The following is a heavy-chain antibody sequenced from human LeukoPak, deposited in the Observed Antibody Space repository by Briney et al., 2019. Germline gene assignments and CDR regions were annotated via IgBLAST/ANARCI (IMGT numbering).Heavy chain of an antibody. CDR3: ATATQPRGYFLH. V-gene: IGHV1-18*01. CDR1: GYTFTTYS. D-gene: IGHD2-2*01. CDR2: ISVNNGGT. Sequence: ASVKVSCKASGYTFTTYSLAWVRQAPGQSLEWMGWISVNNGGTNYAQSFQDRVTLTRDTSTNTAYLELRSLRSDNTAIIYCATATQPRGYFLHWGQGTLVTVSS. J-gene: IGHJ1*01.